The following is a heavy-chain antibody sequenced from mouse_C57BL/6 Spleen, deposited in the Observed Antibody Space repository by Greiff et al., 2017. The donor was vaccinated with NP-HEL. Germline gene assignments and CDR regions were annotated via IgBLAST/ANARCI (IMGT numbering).Heavy chain of an antibody. D-gene: IGHD2-4*01. V-gene: IGHV3-6*01. J-gene: IGHJ2*01. Sequence: VQLKESGPGLVKPSQSLSLTCSVTGYSITSGYYWNWIRQFPGNKLEWMGYISYDGSNNYNPSLKNRISITRDTSKNKFFLKLNSVTTEDTATYYCARWGYDYGYYFDYWGQSTTLTVSS. CDR2: ISYDGSN. CDR3: ARWGYDYGYYFDY. CDR1: GYSITSGYY.